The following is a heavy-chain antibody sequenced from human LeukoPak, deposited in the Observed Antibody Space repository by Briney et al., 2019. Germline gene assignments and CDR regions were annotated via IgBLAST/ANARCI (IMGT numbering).Heavy chain of an antibody. CDR1: GFSFSSDG. J-gene: IGHJ4*02. V-gene: IGHV3-23*01. CDR3: AHGTVYQLDY. CDR2: ILGGAGST. Sequence: GGTLRLSCVASGFSFSSDGMSWARQAPGRGLGWVSGILGGAGSTYYADSVKGRFTISRDNSKNTLYLQMNSLRAEDTAVYYCAHGTVYQLDYWGQGTLVTVSS. D-gene: IGHD2-2*01.